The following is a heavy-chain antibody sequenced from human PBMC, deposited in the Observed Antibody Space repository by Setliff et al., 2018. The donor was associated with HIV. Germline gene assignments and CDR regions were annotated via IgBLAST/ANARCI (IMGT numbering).Heavy chain of an antibody. CDR1: GGSINSTSYY. CDR2: IYHTGST. CDR3: ARQAIFGYYDSSGYLDY. D-gene: IGHD3-22*01. Sequence: KPSETLSLTCTVSGGSINSTSYYWGWIRQPPGNGLEWIGSIYHTGSTYYKPSLKSRVTISVDTSKNQFSLRLSSVTASDTAVYYCARQAIFGYYDSSGYLDYWGQGTLVTVSS. V-gene: IGHV4-39*01. J-gene: IGHJ4*02.